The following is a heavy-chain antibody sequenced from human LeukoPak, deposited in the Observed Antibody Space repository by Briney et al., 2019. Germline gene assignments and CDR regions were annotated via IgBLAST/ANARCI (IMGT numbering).Heavy chain of an antibody. CDR2: IWYGGSNK. CDR3: AKGAYQLPGGYYYYMDV. D-gene: IGHD2-2*01. CDR1: GFTFSSYG. J-gene: IGHJ6*03. V-gene: IGHV3-33*06. Sequence: GGSLRLSCAASGFTFSSYGMHWVRQAPGKGLEWVAVIWYGGSNKYYADSVEGRFTISRDNSKNTLYLQMNSLRAEDTAVYYCAKGAYQLPGGYYYYMDVWGKGTTVTVSS.